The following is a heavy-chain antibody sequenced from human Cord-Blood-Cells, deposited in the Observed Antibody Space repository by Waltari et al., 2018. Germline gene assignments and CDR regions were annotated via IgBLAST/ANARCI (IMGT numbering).Heavy chain of an antibody. D-gene: IGHD5-12*01. Sequence: EVQLVESGGGLVQPGGSLKLYCAASGFTFRCSALHWGRQASGKGLEWVGRIRSKANSYATAYAASVKGRFTISRDDSKNTAYLQMNSLKTEDTAVYYCTSVYSGYAPYWGQGTLVTVSS. CDR2: IRSKANSYAT. CDR1: GFTFRCSA. CDR3: TSVYSGYAPY. J-gene: IGHJ4*02. V-gene: IGHV3-73*02.